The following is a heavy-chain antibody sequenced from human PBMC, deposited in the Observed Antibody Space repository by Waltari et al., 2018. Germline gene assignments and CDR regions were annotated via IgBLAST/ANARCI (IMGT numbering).Heavy chain of an antibody. D-gene: IGHD2-2*02. CDR1: GGSISSHY. CDR3: ARGGLRIYRFDY. CDR2: IYYSGST. Sequence: QVQLQESGPGLVKPSETLSLTCTVSGGSISSHYWSLIRQPPGKGLEWIGYIYYSGSTNYNPSLKSRVTISVDTSKNQFSLKLSSVTAADTAVYYCARGGLRIYRFDYWGQGTLVTVSS. J-gene: IGHJ4*02. V-gene: IGHV4-59*11.